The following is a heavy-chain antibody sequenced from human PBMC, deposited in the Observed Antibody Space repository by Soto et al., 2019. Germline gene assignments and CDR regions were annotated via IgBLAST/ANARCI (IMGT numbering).Heavy chain of an antibody. Sequence: VQLVESGGGLVQPGRSLRLSCAASGFTFDDYAMHWVRQAPGKGLEWVSGISWNSGSIGYADSVKGRFTISRDNAKNSLYLQMNSLRAEDTALYYCAKEDGSGNYYNHLDYWGQGTLVTVSS. CDR1: GFTFDDYA. V-gene: IGHV3-9*01. J-gene: IGHJ4*02. CDR3: AKEDGSGNYYNHLDY. CDR2: ISWNSGSI. D-gene: IGHD3-10*01.